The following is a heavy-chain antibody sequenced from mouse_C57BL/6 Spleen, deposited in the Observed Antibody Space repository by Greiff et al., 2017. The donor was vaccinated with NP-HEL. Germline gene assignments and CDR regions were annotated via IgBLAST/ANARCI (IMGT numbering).Heavy chain of an antibody. Sequence: VQLQQPGTELVKPGASVKLSCKASAYTFTSSWMHWVKQRPGQGLEWIGHIIPSNGGPTYNEKFKSKATLTVDKSSSPAYMQLSSLTSEDSAVYYCAGLLRPYFDYWGQGTTLTVSS. J-gene: IGHJ2*01. CDR1: AYTFTSSW. CDR3: AGLLRPYFDY. V-gene: IGHV1-53*01. D-gene: IGHD1-2*01. CDR2: IIPSNGGP.